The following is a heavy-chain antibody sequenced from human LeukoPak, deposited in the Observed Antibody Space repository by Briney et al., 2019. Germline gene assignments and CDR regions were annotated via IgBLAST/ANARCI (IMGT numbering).Heavy chain of an antibody. J-gene: IGHJ3*02. CDR2: IYTSGST. Sequence: SETLSLTCTVSGGSISSGSYYWSWIRQPAGKGLEWIGRIYTSGSTNYNPSLKSRVTISVDTSKNQFSLKLSSVTAADTAVCYCARVRHGAFDIWGQGTMVTVSS. CDR3: ARVRHGAFDI. CDR1: GGSISSGSYY. V-gene: IGHV4-61*02.